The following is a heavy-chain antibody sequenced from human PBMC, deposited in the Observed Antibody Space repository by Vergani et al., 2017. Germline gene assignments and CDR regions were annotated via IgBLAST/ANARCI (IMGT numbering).Heavy chain of an antibody. Sequence: QVQLQQWGGGLLKPSETLSLTCVVNGESFTSYHWTWIRQSPGEGLEWVGDIDHTGRPDYNPSLKSRLTMSVDKSRHPFSLTLNSVTATDTAIYFCARVNTETNGQLYYYYYMDVWGQGTAVTVS. CDR3: ARVNTETNGQLYYYYYMDV. D-gene: IGHD4-11*01. J-gene: IGHJ6*03. V-gene: IGHV4-34*01. CDR1: GESFTSYH. CDR2: IDHTGRP.